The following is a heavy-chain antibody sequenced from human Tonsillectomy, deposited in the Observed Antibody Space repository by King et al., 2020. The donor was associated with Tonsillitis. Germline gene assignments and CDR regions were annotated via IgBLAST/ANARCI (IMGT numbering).Heavy chain of an antibody. CDR1: GFKFSSYA. CDR3: AKVFYYGMDV. V-gene: IGHV3-23*03. Sequence: EVQLVESGGGLVQPGGSLRLSCAASGFKFSSYAMTWVRQAPGKGLEWVSVIYYGGSSTYYADSVKGRFTSSRDNSKNTLYLQMNSLRAEDTVVYYCAKVFYYGMDVWGQGTTVTVSS. CDR2: IYYGGSST. J-gene: IGHJ6*02.